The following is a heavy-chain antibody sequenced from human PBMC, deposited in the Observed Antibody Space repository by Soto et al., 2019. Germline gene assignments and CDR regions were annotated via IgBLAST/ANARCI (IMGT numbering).Heavy chain of an antibody. CDR1: GFTFSSYA. CDR2: ISGSGGST. CDR3: AKVPKLDGSWYYCDS. V-gene: IGHV3-23*01. J-gene: IGHJ4*02. D-gene: IGHD6-13*01. Sequence: EVQLLESGGGLVQPGGSLRLSCAASGFTFSSYAMSWVRQAPGKGLEWVSAISGSGGSTYYADSVKGRFTISRDTSKNTLYLQMNSLRAEYTAVYYSAKVPKLDGSWYYCDSWGQGTLVTVSS.